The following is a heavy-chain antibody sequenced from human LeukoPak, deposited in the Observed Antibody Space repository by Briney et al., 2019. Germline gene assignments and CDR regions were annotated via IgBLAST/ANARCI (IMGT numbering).Heavy chain of an antibody. CDR3: ARDHDWAFDL. J-gene: IGHJ4*02. D-gene: IGHD3-9*01. CDR1: GFPFGSYV. Sequence: GGSLRLSCEASGFPFGSYVMRWVRQAPGKGLEWIAYINHNAEMIFYPDFVKGRFTISRDNAKKSLSLQMNALRYEDTAIYYCARDHDWAFDLWGQGTLVTVSS. V-gene: IGHV3-48*02. CDR2: INHNAEMI.